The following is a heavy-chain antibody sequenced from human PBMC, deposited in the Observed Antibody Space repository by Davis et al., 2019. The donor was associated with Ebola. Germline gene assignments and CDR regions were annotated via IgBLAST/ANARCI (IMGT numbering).Heavy chain of an antibody. Sequence: GESLKISCAASGFTFSSYWMHWLHQTPGKGLVWVSGIKSDGSSTTYADSVKGRFTISRDNAKNTLYLQMSSLRAEDTAVFYCAREASAFDIWGQGTTVTVSS. CDR1: GFTFSSYW. CDR2: IKSDGSST. J-gene: IGHJ3*02. V-gene: IGHV3-74*01. CDR3: AREASAFDI.